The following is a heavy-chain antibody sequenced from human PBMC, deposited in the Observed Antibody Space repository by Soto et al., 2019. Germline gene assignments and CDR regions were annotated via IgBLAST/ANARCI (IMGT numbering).Heavy chain of an antibody. V-gene: IGHV3-23*01. D-gene: IGHD3-3*01. Sequence: GGSLRLSCAASGFTFSSYAMSWVRQAPGKGLEWVSAISGSGGSTYYADSVKGRFTISRDNSKNTLYLQMNSLRAEDTAVYYCAKGSGSGRFLEWFMYYFDYWGQGTLVTVSS. CDR3: AKGSGSGRFLEWFMYYFDY. CDR2: ISGSGGST. CDR1: GFTFSSYA. J-gene: IGHJ4*02.